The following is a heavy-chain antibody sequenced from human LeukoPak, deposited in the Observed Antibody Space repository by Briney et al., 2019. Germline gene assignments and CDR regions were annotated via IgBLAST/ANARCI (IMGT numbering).Heavy chain of an antibody. CDR1: GFTFSSHG. CDR3: VGDGGASITGTTGAFDF. CDR2: IWYDGKNE. J-gene: IGHJ3*01. Sequence: GGSLRLSCAASGFTFSSHGMHWVRQAPGKGLEWVSVIWYDGKNEYYGDSVKGRFTISRDNSKNTLFLQMNSLRAEDTAVYYCVGDGGASITGTTGAFDFWGRGTMVTVSS. D-gene: IGHD1-7*01. V-gene: IGHV3-33*01.